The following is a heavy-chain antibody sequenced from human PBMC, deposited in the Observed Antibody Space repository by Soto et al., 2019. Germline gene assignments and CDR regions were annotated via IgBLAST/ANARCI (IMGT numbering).Heavy chain of an antibody. V-gene: IGHV1-46*01. CDR3: ARDRPLNYDFWSGPRGGYDY. CDR2: INPSGGST. CDR1: GYTFTSYY. J-gene: IGHJ4*02. D-gene: IGHD3-3*01. Sequence: ASVNVSCKASGYTFTSYYMHWVRQAPGQGLEWMGIINPSGGSTSYAQKFQGRVTMTRDTSTSTVYMELSSLRSEDTAVYYCARDRPLNYDFWSGPRGGYDYWGQGTLVTVSS.